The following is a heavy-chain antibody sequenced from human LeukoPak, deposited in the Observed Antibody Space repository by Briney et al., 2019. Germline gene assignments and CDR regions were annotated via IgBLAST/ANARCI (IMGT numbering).Heavy chain of an antibody. CDR2: ISHDGSNK. Sequence: GGSLRLSCAASGFTFSSYGMHWVRQAPGKGLEWVAVISHDGSNKYYADSVKGRFTISRDNSKNTLYLQMNSLRAEDTAVYYCAKDRVSSSSWFDYWGQGTLVTVSS. CDR1: GFTFSSYG. CDR3: AKDRVSSSSWFDY. J-gene: IGHJ5*01. V-gene: IGHV3-30*18. D-gene: IGHD6-13*01.